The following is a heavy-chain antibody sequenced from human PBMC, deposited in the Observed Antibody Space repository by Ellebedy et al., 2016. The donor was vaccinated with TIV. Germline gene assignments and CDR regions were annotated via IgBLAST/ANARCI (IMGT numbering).Heavy chain of an antibody. CDR3: ARVGGSSSRGNYYYYYMDV. Sequence: SVKVSCXASGGTFSSYAISWVRQAPGQGLEWMGGIIPIFGTANYAQKFQGRVTITADESTSTAYMELSSLRSEDTAVYYCARVGGSSSRGNYYYYYMDVWGKGTTVTVSS. V-gene: IGHV1-69*13. D-gene: IGHD6-6*01. J-gene: IGHJ6*03. CDR2: IIPIFGTA. CDR1: GGTFSSYA.